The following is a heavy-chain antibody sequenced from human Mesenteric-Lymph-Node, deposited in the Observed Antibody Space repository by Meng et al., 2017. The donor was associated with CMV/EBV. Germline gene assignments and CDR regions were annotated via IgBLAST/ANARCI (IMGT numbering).Heavy chain of an antibody. CDR3: ARGRYSSGWYRYGMDV. D-gene: IGHD6-19*01. CDR2: MNPNSGNT. CDR1: GYTFTSYD. J-gene: IGHJ6*02. Sequence: ASVKVSCKASGYTFTSYDINWVRQATGQGREWMGWMNPNSGNTGYAQKFQGRVTMTRNTSISTAYMELSSLRSEDTAVYYCARGRYSSGWYRYGMDVWGQGTTVTVSS. V-gene: IGHV1-8*01.